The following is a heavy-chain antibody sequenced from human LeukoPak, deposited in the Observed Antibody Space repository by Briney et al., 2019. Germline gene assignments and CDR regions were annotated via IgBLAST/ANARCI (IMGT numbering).Heavy chain of an antibody. D-gene: IGHD3-22*01. CDR1: GYTFTSYD. V-gene: IGHV1-8*01. CDR3: ARWFGSGYYFDY. J-gene: IGHJ4*02. Sequence: ASVKVSCKASGYTFTSYDINWVRQATGQGLEWMGWMNPNSGNTGYAQKFQGRVTMTRNTSISTAYMELSSPRSDDTAVYYCARWFGSGYYFDYWGQGTLVTVSS. CDR2: MNPNSGNT.